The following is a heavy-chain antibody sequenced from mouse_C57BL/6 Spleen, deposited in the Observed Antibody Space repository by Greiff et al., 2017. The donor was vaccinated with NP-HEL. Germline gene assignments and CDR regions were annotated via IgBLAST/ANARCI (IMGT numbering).Heavy chain of an antibody. J-gene: IGHJ3*01. D-gene: IGHD2-3*01. CDR3: TRENYEGFAY. V-gene: IGHV5-9-1*02. CDR2: ISSGGDYI. Sequence: EVKLVESGEGLVKPGGSLKLSCAASGFTFSSYAMSWVRQTPEKRLEWVAYISSGGDYIYYADTVKGRFTISRDNARNTLYLQMSSLKSEDTAMYYCTRENYEGFAYWGQGTLVTVSA. CDR1: GFTFSSYA.